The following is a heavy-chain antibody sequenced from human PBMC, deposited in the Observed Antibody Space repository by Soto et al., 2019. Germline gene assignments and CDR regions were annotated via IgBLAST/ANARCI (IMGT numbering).Heavy chain of an antibody. D-gene: IGHD1-26*01. CDR2: INSDGSTT. CDR3: ATVGTGSYSWRDS. V-gene: IGHV3-74*01. J-gene: IGHJ4*02. CDR1: GFTFSTYW. Sequence: EVQLVESGGGLVQPGGPLRRSCAAPGFTFSTYWMHWVRQAPGKGLVWVSRINSDGSTTTYADSVKGRFTISRDNAKNTLSLQMNSLTAEDTAVYYCATVGTGSYSWRDSWGQGTLVTVSS.